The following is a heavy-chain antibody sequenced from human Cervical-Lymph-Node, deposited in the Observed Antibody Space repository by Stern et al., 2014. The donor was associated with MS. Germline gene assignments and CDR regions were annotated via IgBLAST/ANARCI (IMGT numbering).Heavy chain of an antibody. J-gene: IGHJ4*02. Sequence: VQLVQSGAEVKKPGESLEISCTASGYTFTTWWIGWVRQKPGKGLEWIGINYPSDSNPRYSPSFQGQVTVSADKSITTAYLQWSSLKASDTAMYYCARLTPHYDQIDYWGQGTLVTVSS. CDR1: GYTFTTWW. CDR3: ARLTPHYDQIDY. CDR2: NYPSDSNP. V-gene: IGHV5-51*01. D-gene: IGHD4-17*01.